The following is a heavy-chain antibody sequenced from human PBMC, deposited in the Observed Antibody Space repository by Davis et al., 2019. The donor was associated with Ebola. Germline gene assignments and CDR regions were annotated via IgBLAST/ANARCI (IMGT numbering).Heavy chain of an antibody. D-gene: IGHD5-18*01. Sequence: PSETLSLTCTVSGGSVNSESYYWSWIRQPPGKGLEWIGYFHNSGSTNYNPSLKSRVTISVDTSKNQFSLNLKSATAADTAVYFCAAGYMTVVTGNWFGPWGQGMLVTVSS. CDR3: AAGYMTVVTGNWFGP. V-gene: IGHV4-61*01. J-gene: IGHJ5*02. CDR2: FHNSGST. CDR1: GGSVNSESYY.